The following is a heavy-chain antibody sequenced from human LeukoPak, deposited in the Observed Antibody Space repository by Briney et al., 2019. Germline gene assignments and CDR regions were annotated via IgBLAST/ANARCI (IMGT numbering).Heavy chain of an antibody. Sequence: GESLKISCKGSGYSFTSYWIGWARHMPGKGLEWRGISYPGYSDTRYSPSFQGQVTISADKSISTAYLQWSSLKASDTALYYCARTVEMATSYSDYWGQGTLVTVSS. J-gene: IGHJ4*02. V-gene: IGHV5-51*01. CDR3: ARTVEMATSYSDY. D-gene: IGHD5-24*01. CDR2: SYPGYSDT. CDR1: GYSFTSYW.